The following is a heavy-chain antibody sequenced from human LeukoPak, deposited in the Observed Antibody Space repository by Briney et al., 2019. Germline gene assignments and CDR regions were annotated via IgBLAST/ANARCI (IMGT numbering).Heavy chain of an antibody. D-gene: IGHD6-6*01. CDR1: GGSISSYH. V-gene: IGHV4-4*09. Sequence: SETLSLTCTVSGGSISSYHWSWIRQPPGKGLEWIGYIYTSGSTNYNPSLKSRVTISVDTSKNQFSLKLSSVTAADTAVYYCARAGGSSYYYYYMDVWGKGTTVTVSS. CDR3: ARAGGSSYYYYYMDV. CDR2: IYTSGST. J-gene: IGHJ6*03.